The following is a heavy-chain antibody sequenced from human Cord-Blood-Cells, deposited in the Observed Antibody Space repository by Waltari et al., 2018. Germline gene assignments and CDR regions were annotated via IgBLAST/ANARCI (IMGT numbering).Heavy chain of an antibody. D-gene: IGHD2-8*01. V-gene: IGHV1-69*01. J-gene: IGHJ3*02. Sequence: QVQLVQSGAEVKKPGSSVKASCKASGGTFSSYAISWVRQAPGQGLEWMGGIIPIFGTANYAQKFQGRVTITADESTSTAYMELSSLRSEDTAVYYCASGYCTNGVCYDAFDIWGQGTMVTVSS. CDR2: IIPIFGTA. CDR1: GGTFSSYA. CDR3: ASGYCTNGVCYDAFDI.